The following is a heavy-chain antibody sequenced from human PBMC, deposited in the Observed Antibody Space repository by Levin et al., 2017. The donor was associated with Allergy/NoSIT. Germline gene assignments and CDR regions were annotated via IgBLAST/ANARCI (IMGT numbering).Heavy chain of an antibody. CDR3: ARDDPAEQWLLPNY. CDR1: GLTFSDYF. CDR2: ISGSGSTI. J-gene: IGHJ4*02. Sequence: GESLKISCAASGLTFSDYFMSWIRQAPGKGLEWVSYISGSGSTIYYADSVKGRFSISRDNAKNSLYLQMNSLRVEDTAVYYCARDDPAEQWLLPNYWGQGTRVTVSS. V-gene: IGHV3-11*01. D-gene: IGHD6-19*01.